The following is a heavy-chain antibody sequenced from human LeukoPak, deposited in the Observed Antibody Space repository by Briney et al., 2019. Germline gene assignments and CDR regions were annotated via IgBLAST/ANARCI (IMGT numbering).Heavy chain of an antibody. CDR1: GFTFSSYS. CDR3: ARDLGSYTADY. CDR2: ISSSISYL. Sequence: GGSLRLSCAASGFTFSSYSMNWVRQAPGKGLEWVSSISSSISYLYYADSLKSRFTISRDNATNSLYLQMNRLRADDTAVYYWARDLGSYTADYWGQGTLVTVSS. V-gene: IGHV3-21*01. J-gene: IGHJ4*02. D-gene: IGHD3-10*01.